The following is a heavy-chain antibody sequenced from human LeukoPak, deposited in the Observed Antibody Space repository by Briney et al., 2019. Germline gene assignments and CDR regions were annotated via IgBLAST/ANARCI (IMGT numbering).Heavy chain of an antibody. CDR2: INPNSGGT. CDR3: AREVAGWDFDY. Sequence: ASVKVSCKASGGTFSSYAISWVRQAPGQGLEWMGRINPNSGGTNYAQKFQGRVTMTRDTSISTAYMELSRLRSDDTAVYYCAREVAGWDFDYWGQGTLVTVSS. J-gene: IGHJ4*02. V-gene: IGHV1-2*06. CDR1: GGTFSSYA. D-gene: IGHD1-14*01.